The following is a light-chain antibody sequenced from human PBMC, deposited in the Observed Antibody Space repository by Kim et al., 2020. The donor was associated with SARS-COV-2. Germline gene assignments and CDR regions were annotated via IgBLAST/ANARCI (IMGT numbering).Light chain of an antibody. CDR3: CSYAGNSAFV. J-gene: IGLJ3*02. V-gene: IGLV2-11*01. CDR2: DVN. CDR1: SSNVGAYNY. Sequence: QSALTQPRSVSGSPGQSVTISCTGSSSNVGAYNYVSWYQHHPGKAPKLMIFDVNKRPSGVPDRFSGSKSGNTASLTISGLQAEDETDYYCCSYAGNSAFVFGGGTQPTVL.